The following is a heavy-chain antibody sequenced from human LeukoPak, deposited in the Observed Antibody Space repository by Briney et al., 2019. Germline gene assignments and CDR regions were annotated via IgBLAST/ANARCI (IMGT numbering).Heavy chain of an antibody. CDR3: AKDRVDTAMVTAFDI. V-gene: IGHV3-23*01. D-gene: IGHD5-18*01. CDR2: ISGSGGST. Sequence: GGSLRPSCAASGFTFSSYAMSWVRQAPGKGLEWVSAISGSGGSTYYADSVKGRFTIPRDNSKNTLYLQMNSLRAEDTAVYYCAKDRVDTAMVTAFDIWGQGTMVTVSS. CDR1: GFTFSSYA. J-gene: IGHJ3*02.